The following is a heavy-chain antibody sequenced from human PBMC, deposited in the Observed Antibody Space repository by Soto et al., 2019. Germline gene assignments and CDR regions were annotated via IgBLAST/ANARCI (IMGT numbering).Heavy chain of an antibody. CDR1: GYSFTSYC. J-gene: IGHJ4*02. CDR3: ARLCIAAAGCRGRFDY. CDR2: IYHGDSDT. Sequence: RGESLKISCKSSGYSFTSYCIGLVRQIPGKGLEWMGIIYHGDSDTRYSPSFQGQVTISADKSISTAYLQWSSLKASDTAMYYCARLCIAAAGCRGRFDYWGQGTLVTVSS. D-gene: IGHD6-13*01. V-gene: IGHV5-51*01.